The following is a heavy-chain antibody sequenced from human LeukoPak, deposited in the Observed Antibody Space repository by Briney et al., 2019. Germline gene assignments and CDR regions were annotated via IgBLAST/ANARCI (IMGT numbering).Heavy chain of an antibody. Sequence: GALRLSCAALEFSFETYWMSWVRLAPGKGPEWVANINEDGSEKHYVGSVRGRFTISRDNADNSLHLQMNSLRPEDMAVYYCARGETMDVWGKGTTVTVSS. D-gene: IGHD5-24*01. J-gene: IGHJ6*03. CDR1: EFSFETYW. V-gene: IGHV3-7*01. CDR3: ARGETMDV. CDR2: INEDGSEK.